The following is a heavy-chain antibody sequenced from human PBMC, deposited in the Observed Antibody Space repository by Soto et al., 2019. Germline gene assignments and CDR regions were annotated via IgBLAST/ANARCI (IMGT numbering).Heavy chain of an antibody. V-gene: IGHV4-31*03. Sequence: SETLSLTCTVSGGSISSGGYYWSWIRQHPGKGLEWIGYMYYSGSTQYNPSLKSRLTISVDTSKNQYSLKLSSVTAADTALYYCASNSGGNGFYLYVDKWGQGTPVTVSS. J-gene: IGHJ4*02. CDR2: MYYSGST. CDR3: ASNSGGNGFYLYVDK. D-gene: IGHD3-3*01. CDR1: GGSISSGGYY.